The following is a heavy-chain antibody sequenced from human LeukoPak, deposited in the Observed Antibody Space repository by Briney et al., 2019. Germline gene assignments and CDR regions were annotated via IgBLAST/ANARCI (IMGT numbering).Heavy chain of an antibody. CDR3: ASQITYDFWSGYYYYYMDV. Sequence: ASVKVSCKASGYTFTGYYMHWVRQAPGQGLEWMGWINPDSGGTNYAQKFQGRVTMTRDTSISTAYMELSRLRSDDTAVYYCASQITYDFWSGYYYYYMDVWGKGTTVTVSS. J-gene: IGHJ6*03. D-gene: IGHD3-3*01. CDR2: INPDSGGT. V-gene: IGHV1-2*02. CDR1: GYTFTGYY.